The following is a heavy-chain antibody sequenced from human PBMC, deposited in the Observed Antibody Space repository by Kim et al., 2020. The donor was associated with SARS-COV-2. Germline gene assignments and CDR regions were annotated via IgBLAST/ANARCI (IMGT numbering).Heavy chain of an antibody. D-gene: IGHD6-19*01. V-gene: IGHV4-34*01. J-gene: IGHJ4*02. Sequence: NPSLKSRVTISVDTSKNQFSLKLSSVTAADTAVYYCARGLWGIAVAGTDYWGQGTLVTVSS. CDR3: ARGLWGIAVAGTDY.